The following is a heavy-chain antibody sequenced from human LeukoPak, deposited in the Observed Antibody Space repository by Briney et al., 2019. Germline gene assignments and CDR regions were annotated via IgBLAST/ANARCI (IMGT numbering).Heavy chain of an antibody. CDR1: GFTFSSYS. D-gene: IGHD6-13*01. J-gene: IGHJ4*02. Sequence: GGSLRLSCAASGFTFSSYSMNWVRQAPGKGLEWVSSISSSSSYIYYADSVKGRFTISRDNAKNSLYLQMNSLRAEDMAVYYCARVPASYSSSWPREVDYWGQGTLVTVSS. V-gene: IGHV3-21*01. CDR2: ISSSSSYI. CDR3: ARVPASYSSSWPREVDY.